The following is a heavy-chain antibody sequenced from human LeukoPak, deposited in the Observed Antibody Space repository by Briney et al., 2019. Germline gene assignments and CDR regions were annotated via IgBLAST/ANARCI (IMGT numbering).Heavy chain of an antibody. CDR2: IYTSGST. CDR3: ARQSDCSSTSCYTPPNWFDP. V-gene: IGHV4-4*09. D-gene: IGHD2-2*02. Sequence: SETLSLTCTVSGGSISSYYWSWIRQPPGKGLEWIGYIYTSGSTNYNPSLKSRVTISVDTSKNQFSLKLSSVTAADTAVYYCARQSDCSSTSCYTPPNWFDPWGQGTLVTVSS. J-gene: IGHJ5*02. CDR1: GGSISSYY.